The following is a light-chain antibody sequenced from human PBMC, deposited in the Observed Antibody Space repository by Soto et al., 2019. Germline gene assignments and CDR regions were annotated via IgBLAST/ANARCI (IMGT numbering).Light chain of an antibody. CDR2: GAS. CDR1: QSVSSRY. CDR3: QQYNNSPEYT. J-gene: IGKJ2*01. Sequence: EIVLTQSPGTLSLSPGERATLSCRASQSVSSRYLAWYQQKPGQAPRLLIYGASNMATGIPDRFSGSGSGTDFTLTISRLEPEDFAVYFCQQYNNSPEYTFGQGTKLEIK. V-gene: IGKV3-20*01.